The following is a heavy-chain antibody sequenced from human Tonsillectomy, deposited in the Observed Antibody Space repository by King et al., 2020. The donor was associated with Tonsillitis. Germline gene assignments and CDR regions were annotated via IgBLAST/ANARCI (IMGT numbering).Heavy chain of an antibody. Sequence: VQLVESGGGLVQPGGSLRLSCAASGFTLSYNYMSWVRQAPGKGLEWVSLIYTGGSTYYSDSVKGRFTISRDNSRNTLYLQMNSLRAEDTAVYYCARDAAYYGSGRALDYWGQGTLVTVSS. CDR3: ARDAAYYGSGRALDY. CDR2: IYTGGST. V-gene: IGHV3-66*01. D-gene: IGHD3-10*01. J-gene: IGHJ4*02. CDR1: GFTLSYNY.